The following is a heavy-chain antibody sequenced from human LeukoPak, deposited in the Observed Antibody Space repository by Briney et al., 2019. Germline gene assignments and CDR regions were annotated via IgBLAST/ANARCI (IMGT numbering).Heavy chain of an antibody. Sequence: GASVKVSCKASGYTFTGYCIHWVRQAPGQGLEWMGWINPNSGATNYAQEFQGRVTMTRDTSLVTTYMELSRLTSDDTAVYYCARLVTMVRGANWLDPWGQGTLVTVSS. J-gene: IGHJ5*02. CDR2: INPNSGAT. V-gene: IGHV1-2*02. CDR1: GYTFTGYC. CDR3: ARLVTMVRGANWLDP. D-gene: IGHD3-10*01.